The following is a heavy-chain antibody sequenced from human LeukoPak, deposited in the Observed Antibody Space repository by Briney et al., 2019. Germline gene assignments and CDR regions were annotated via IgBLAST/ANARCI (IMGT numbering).Heavy chain of an antibody. CDR1: GFTFSNYA. D-gene: IGHD3-22*01. J-gene: IGHJ4*02. Sequence: GGSLRLSCAASGFTFSNYAMSWVRQAPGKGLEWVSAISGSGGSTYYADSVKGRFTISRDNSKNTLYLQMNSLRAEDTAVYYCARVNYYDSSGELDYWGQGTLVTVSS. CDR2: ISGSGGST. V-gene: IGHV3-23*01. CDR3: ARVNYYDSSGELDY.